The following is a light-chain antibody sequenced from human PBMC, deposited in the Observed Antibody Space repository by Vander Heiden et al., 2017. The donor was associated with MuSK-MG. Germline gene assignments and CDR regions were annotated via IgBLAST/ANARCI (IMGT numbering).Light chain of an antibody. CDR1: QSISSY. CDR3: QQCYSTLLT. Sequence: DIQMTQSPSSLSASVGDRVTITCRASQSISSYLNWYQQKPGKAPKLLIYAASSLQSGVPSRFSGSGSGTDFTLTISSLQPEDFATYYCQQCYSTLLTFGGGTKVEIQ. J-gene: IGKJ4*01. V-gene: IGKV1-39*01. CDR2: AAS.